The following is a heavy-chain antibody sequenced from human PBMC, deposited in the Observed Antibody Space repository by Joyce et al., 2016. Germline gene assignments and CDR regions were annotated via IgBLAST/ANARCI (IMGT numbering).Heavy chain of an antibody. CDR1: GYTFTAYF. D-gene: IGHD2-15*01. CDR3: ARDPQDYCIGDSCYSGRFDP. J-gene: IGHJ5*02. Sequence: VQLLQSGAEVKEPGASVRVSCKASGYTFTAYFVHWLRQAPGQGPEWMGIINPGGGSTRYAQKFQGRVSVTRDTSTSTVYMDLSSLISEDTAVYYCARDPQDYCIGDSCYSGRFDPWGQGTLVTVSS. CDR2: INPGGGST. V-gene: IGHV1-46*01.